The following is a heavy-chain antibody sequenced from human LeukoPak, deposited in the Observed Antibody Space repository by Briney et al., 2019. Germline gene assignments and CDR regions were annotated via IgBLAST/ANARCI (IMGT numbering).Heavy chain of an antibody. CDR1: GFTFSDYY. CDR3: ARFGEEVHYYYGMDV. Sequence: GGSLRLSCAASGFTFSDYYMSWIRQAPGKGLEWVSYISSSGSTIYYADSVEGRFTISRDNAKNSLYLQMNSLRAEDTAVYYCARFGEEVHYYYGMDVWGQGTTVTVSS. J-gene: IGHJ6*02. D-gene: IGHD3-10*01. CDR2: ISSSGSTI. V-gene: IGHV3-11*01.